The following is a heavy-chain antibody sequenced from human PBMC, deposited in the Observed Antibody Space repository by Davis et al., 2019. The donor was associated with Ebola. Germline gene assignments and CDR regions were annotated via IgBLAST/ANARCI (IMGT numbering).Heavy chain of an antibody. D-gene: IGHD1-14*01. J-gene: IGHJ4*02. V-gene: IGHV3-30*03. CDR2: ISSDAVNE. Sequence: PGGSLRLSCAASGFGFSSHSMHWVRQAPGKGLEWVAVISSDAVNEYYGDSVKGRFTISRDNTRNTLNLEMRRLREDDTALYYCATDGAGPEHYFDSWGQGTLVTVSS. CDR3: ATDGAGPEHYFDS. CDR1: GFGFSSHS.